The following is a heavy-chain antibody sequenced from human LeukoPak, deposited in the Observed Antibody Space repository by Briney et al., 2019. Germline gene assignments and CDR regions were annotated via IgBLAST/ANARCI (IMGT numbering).Heavy chain of an antibody. Sequence: SGGSLRLSCAASGFTFNSHAMSWVRQAPGKGLEWVSGINGNGASTYYSDSVKGRFTISRDNSKNTLYLQMNSLRAEDTAVYYCAKMIAVAVPFDYWGQGTLVTVSS. CDR2: INGNGAST. V-gene: IGHV3-23*01. CDR1: GFTFNSHA. D-gene: IGHD6-19*01. CDR3: AKMIAVAVPFDY. J-gene: IGHJ4*02.